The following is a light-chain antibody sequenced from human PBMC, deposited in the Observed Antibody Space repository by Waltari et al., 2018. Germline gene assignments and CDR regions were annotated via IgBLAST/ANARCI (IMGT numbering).Light chain of an antibody. Sequence: QSALTQPASVSGSPGPSVTIFCAGTSNDVGGYNSVSWYQEHPGQAPGVIIYDVSDRPSGVSDRFSGSKSGNTASLTISGLQAEDEADYYCSSQSSNDVVLFGGGTKLTVL. V-gene: IGLV2-14*01. J-gene: IGLJ2*01. CDR3: SSQSSNDVVL. CDR1: SNDVGGYNS. CDR2: DVS.